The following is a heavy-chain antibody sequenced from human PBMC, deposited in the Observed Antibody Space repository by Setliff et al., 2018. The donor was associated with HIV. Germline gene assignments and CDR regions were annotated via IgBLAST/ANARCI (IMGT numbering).Heavy chain of an antibody. CDR1: GGSISSYY. J-gene: IGHJ4*02. D-gene: IGHD6-6*01. CDR2: IYISGST. Sequence: PSETLSPTCTVSGGSISSYYWSWIRQSPGKGLEWIGYIYISGSTNYNPSLKSRVTISVDTSKNQFSLKLRSVTAADTAVYYCARHSDIAARRTYFDYWGQGTLVTVSS. V-gene: IGHV4-4*09. CDR3: ARHSDIAARRTYFDY.